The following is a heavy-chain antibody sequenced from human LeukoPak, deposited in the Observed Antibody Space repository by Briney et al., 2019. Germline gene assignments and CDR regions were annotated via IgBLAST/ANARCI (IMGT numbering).Heavy chain of an antibody. CDR1: GYSISSGYY. D-gene: IGHD1-26*01. CDR2: IYHSGST. CDR3: ARGIVGAHGYFDY. J-gene: IGHJ4*02. Sequence: SETLSLTCTVSGYSISSGYYWGWIRQPPGKGLEWIGSIYHSGSTYYNPSLKSRVTISVDTSKNQFSLKLSSVTAADTAVYYCARGIVGAHGYFDYWGQGTLVTVSS. V-gene: IGHV4-38-2*02.